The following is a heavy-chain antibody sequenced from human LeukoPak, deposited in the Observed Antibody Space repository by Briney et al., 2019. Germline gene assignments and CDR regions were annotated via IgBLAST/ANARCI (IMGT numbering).Heavy chain of an antibody. Sequence: GGSLRLSCAASGFTVSSNYMSWVRQAPGKGLEWVSVIYSGGSTYYADSVKGRFTISRDNAKNSLYLQMNSLRAEDTAVYYCARDRTPDYYDSSGYLTSPGAFDIWGQGTMVTVSS. J-gene: IGHJ3*02. CDR2: IYSGGST. V-gene: IGHV3-53*01. CDR3: ARDRTPDYYDSSGYLTSPGAFDI. CDR1: GFTVSSNY. D-gene: IGHD3-22*01.